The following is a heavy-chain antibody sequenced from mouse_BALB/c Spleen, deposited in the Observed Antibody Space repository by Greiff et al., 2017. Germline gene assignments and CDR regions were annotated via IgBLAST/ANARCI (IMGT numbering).Heavy chain of an antibody. D-gene: IGHD2-1*01. CDR1: GYSITSDYA. J-gene: IGHJ3*01. V-gene: IGHV3-2*02. CDR3: ARSRYGNYWFAY. CDR2: ISYSGST. Sequence: EVQLQESGPGLVKPSQSLSLTCTVTGYSITSDYAWNWIRQFPGNKLEWMGYISYSGSTSYNPSLKSRISITRDTSKNQFFLQLNSVTTEDTATYYCARSRYGNYWFAYWGQGTLVTVSA.